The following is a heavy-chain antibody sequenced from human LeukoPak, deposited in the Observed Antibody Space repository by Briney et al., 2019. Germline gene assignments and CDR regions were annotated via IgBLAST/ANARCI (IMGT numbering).Heavy chain of an antibody. D-gene: IGHD1-1*01. Sequence: GGSLRLSCAASGFTFSSFDMHCVRQPTGQGLEWVSTIGTASDTYYPGSVEGRFTLSRDSAKNSVYPHMNSLTARDTAVYYCARGPPRGKYYYMAVWGKGTTVTVSS. CDR1: GFTFSSFD. V-gene: IGHV3-13*01. CDR2: IGTASDT. J-gene: IGHJ6*03. CDR3: ARGPPRGKYYYMAV.